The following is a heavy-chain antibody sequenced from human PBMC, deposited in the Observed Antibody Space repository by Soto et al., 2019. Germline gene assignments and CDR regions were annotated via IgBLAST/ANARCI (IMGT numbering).Heavy chain of an antibody. Sequence: GGSLRLSCAASGFTFSSYGMHWVRQAPGKGLEWVAVISYDGSNKYYADSVKGRFTISRDNSKNTLYLQMNSLRAEDTAVYYCAKLDTAMVTRCPVDYWGQGTLVTVSS. CDR3: AKLDTAMVTRCPVDY. D-gene: IGHD5-18*01. J-gene: IGHJ4*02. CDR2: ISYDGSNK. V-gene: IGHV3-30*18. CDR1: GFTFSSYG.